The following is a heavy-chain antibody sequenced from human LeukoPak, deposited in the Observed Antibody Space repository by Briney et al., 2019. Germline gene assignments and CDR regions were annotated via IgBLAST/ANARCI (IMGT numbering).Heavy chain of an antibody. D-gene: IGHD3-10*01. J-gene: IGHJ4*02. CDR1: GYSFTSYW. Sequence: GESLKISCKGSGYSFTSYWIGWVRQMPGKGLEGLGIIYPGDSDTRYSPSFQGQVTISADKSISTAYLQWSSLKASDAAMYYCARRYYYGSGDRKNYFDYWGQGTLVTVSS. CDR3: ARRYYYGSGDRKNYFDY. V-gene: IGHV5-51*01. CDR2: IYPGDSDT.